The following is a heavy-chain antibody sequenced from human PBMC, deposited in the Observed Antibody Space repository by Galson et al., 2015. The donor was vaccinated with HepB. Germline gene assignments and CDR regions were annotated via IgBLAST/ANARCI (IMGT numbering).Heavy chain of an antibody. CDR3: AKDYGDYEPTFFDL. CDR1: GFTFSSYG. CDR2: IRYDGGNK. J-gene: IGHJ2*01. Sequence: SLRLSCSASGFTFSSYGMHWVRQAPGKGLEWVAFIRYDGGNKYYADSVKGRFTISRDNSKNTLYLQMNSLRAEDTAVYYCAKDYGDYEPTFFDLWGRGTLVTVSS. V-gene: IGHV3-30*02. D-gene: IGHD4-17*01.